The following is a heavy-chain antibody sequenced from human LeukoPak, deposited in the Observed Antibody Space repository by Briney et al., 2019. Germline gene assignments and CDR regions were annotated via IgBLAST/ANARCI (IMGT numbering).Heavy chain of an antibody. CDR3: ARGQRLYDFWSGYYTYSDYNWFDP. Sequence: PSETLSLTCAVYGGSFSGYYWSWIRQPPGKGLEWIGKINHSGSTNYNPSLKSRVTISVDTSKNQFSLKLSSVTAADTAVYYCARGQRLYDFWSGYYTYSDYNWFDPWGQGTLVTVSS. J-gene: IGHJ5*02. CDR2: INHSGST. CDR1: GGSFSGYY. V-gene: IGHV4-34*01. D-gene: IGHD3-3*01.